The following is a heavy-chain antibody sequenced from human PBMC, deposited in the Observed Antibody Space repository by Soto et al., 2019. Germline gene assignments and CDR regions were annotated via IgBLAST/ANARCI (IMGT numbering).Heavy chain of an antibody. D-gene: IGHD6-19*01. CDR1: GFTFTSTA. V-gene: IGHV3-23*01. CDR3: AKGITVAGPSAFDI. J-gene: IGHJ3*02. Sequence: PGGSLRLSCAASGFTFTSTAMSWVRQAPGKGLEWVSTFRESGGTTHYADSVKGRFTVSRDTSKNMLYLQMNSLRAEDTAIYYCAKGITVAGPSAFDIWGQGTMVTVS. CDR2: FRESGGTT.